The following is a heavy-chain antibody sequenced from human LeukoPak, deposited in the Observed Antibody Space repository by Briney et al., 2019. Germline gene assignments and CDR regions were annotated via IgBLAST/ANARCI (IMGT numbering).Heavy chain of an antibody. D-gene: IGHD6-6*01. Sequence: QTLTLTCTFSGFSLSTSGVCVSWIRQPPGKALEWLARIDWDDDKYYSTSLKTRLTISKDTSKNQVVLTMTNMDPVDTATYYCARITAARLYAFAIWGQGTMVTVSS. J-gene: IGHJ3*02. CDR3: ARITAARLYAFAI. CDR2: IDWDDDK. CDR1: GFSLSTSGVC. V-gene: IGHV2-70*11.